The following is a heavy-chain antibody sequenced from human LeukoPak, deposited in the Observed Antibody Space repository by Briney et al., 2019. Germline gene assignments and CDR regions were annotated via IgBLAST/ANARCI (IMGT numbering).Heavy chain of an antibody. CDR3: ARATFYYPD. CDR1: GGSISSGDYY. J-gene: IGHJ4*02. D-gene: IGHD3-10*01. CDR2: IYYSGST. V-gene: IGHV4-30-4*08. Sequence: SETLSXTXTVSGGSISSGDYYWSWIRQPPGKGLEWIGYIYYSGSTYYNPSLKSRVTISVDTSKNQFSLKLSSVTAADTAVYYCARATFYYPDWGQGTLVTVSS.